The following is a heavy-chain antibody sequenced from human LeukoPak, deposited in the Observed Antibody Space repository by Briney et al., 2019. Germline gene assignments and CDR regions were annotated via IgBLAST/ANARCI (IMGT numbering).Heavy chain of an antibody. CDR2: INHSGST. Sequence: PSETLSLTCAVYGGSFSGYYWSWIRQPPGKGLEWIGEINHSGSTNYNPSLKSRVTISVDTSKNQFSLKLSSVTAADTAVYYCAKILSGGSYRIDYWGQGTLVTVSS. J-gene: IGHJ4*02. D-gene: IGHD1-26*01. CDR1: GGSFSGYY. CDR3: AKILSGGSYRIDY. V-gene: IGHV4-34*01.